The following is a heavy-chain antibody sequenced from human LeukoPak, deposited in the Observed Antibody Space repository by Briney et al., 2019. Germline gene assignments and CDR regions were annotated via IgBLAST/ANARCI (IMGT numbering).Heavy chain of an antibody. D-gene: IGHD3-9*01. Sequence: PGGSLRLSCGASGFTFSTYEMNWVRQAPGKGLEWVSYIGSSGLTMFYADSVKGRFTTSRDNAKNSLYLQMNSLRAEDTAVYYCAIPDRRYGDAFDIWGQGTMVTVSS. CDR1: GFTFSTYE. J-gene: IGHJ3*02. V-gene: IGHV3-48*03. CDR2: IGSSGLTM. CDR3: AIPDRRYGDAFDI.